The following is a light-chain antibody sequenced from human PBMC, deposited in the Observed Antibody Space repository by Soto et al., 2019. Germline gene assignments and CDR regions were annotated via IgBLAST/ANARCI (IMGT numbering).Light chain of an antibody. V-gene: IGKV3-20*01. CDR1: QSVSTTY. CDR3: HQYGSSPHT. CDR2: GAS. Sequence: EIVLTQSPGTLSLSPGERATLSCRTSQSVSTTYLAWYQQKPGQAPRLLIFGASNRATGIPARFSGSGSGTEFTLTISSLLSEDFAVYYCHQYGSSPHTFGQGTRWRL. J-gene: IGKJ5*01.